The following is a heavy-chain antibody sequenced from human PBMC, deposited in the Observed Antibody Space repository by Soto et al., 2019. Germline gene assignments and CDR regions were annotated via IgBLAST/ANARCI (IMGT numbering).Heavy chain of an antibody. D-gene: IGHD5-12*01. CDR3: ASLNSNSGYDYYFDY. CDR2: IIPIFGTA. Sequence: SVEVSCKASGGTFSSYAISWVRQAPGQGLEWMGGIIPIFGTANYAQKFQGRVTITADESTSTAYMELSSLRSEDTAVYYCASLNSNSGYDYYFDYWGQGTLVTVPQ. CDR1: GGTFSSYA. J-gene: IGHJ4*02. V-gene: IGHV1-69*13.